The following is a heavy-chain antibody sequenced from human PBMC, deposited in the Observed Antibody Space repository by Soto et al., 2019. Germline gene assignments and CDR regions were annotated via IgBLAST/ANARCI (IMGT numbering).Heavy chain of an antibody. V-gene: IGHV2-5*01. CDR3: AHTSMTTVTSDY. J-gene: IGHJ4*02. CDR2: IYWNDDK. Sequence: GSGPTLVNPTQTLTLTCPFSGFSLSTSGVGVGWIRQPPGRALEWLALIYWNDDKRYSPSLKSRLTITKDTSKNQVVLTMTNMDPVDTATYYCAHTSMTTVTSDYWGQGTLVTVSS. D-gene: IGHD4-4*01. CDR1: GFSLSTSGVG.